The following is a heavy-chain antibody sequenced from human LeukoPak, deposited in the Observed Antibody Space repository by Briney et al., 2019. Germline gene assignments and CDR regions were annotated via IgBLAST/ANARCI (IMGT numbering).Heavy chain of an antibody. CDR3: ARGVFSGSYIFDY. Sequence: PGRSLRLSCAAAGFTFSSYTIHWVRQAPGKGLEWVAVMSYDGSNKYYADSVKGRFTISRDNSKNTLYLQMNSLRAEDTAVYYCARGVFSGSYIFDYWGQGTLVAVSS. CDR1: GFTFSSYT. V-gene: IGHV3-30-3*01. CDR2: MSYDGSNK. D-gene: IGHD1-26*01. J-gene: IGHJ4*02.